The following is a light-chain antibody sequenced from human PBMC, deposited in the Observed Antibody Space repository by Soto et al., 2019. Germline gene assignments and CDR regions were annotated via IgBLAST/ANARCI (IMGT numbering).Light chain of an antibody. CDR3: QQYDSSPLT. CDR2: RAS. V-gene: IGKV3-20*01. Sequence: EIVLTQSPDTLSLSPGERATLSCRASQSVSSSCLAWYHQKPGQAPRLLIYRASSRATGIPVRFTGSGSGTDFTLTISRLEPEDFAVYYCQQYDSSPLTFGGGTKVEIK. CDR1: QSVSSSC. J-gene: IGKJ4*01.